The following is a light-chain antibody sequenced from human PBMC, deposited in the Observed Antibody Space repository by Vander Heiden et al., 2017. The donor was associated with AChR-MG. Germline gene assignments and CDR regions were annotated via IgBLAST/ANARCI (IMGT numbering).Light chain of an antibody. CDR2: AFS. CDR1: SSDVGCYNS. V-gene: IGLV2-14*03. J-gene: IGLJ2*01. CDR3: SSYTSSSTLGGV. Sequence: AALTQPASVSGSPGQSITISCTGTSSDVGCYNSVSLYPHHPGQAPKLIIYAFSNRPSGVFYRFSGSNSGNPASLTISGLQAEDEADYYCSSYTSSSTLGGVFGGGTKLTVL.